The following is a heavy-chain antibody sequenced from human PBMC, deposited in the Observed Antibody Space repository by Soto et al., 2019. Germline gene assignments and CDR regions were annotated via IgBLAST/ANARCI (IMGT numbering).Heavy chain of an antibody. Sequence: QVQVEESGGGVVEPGRSLRLSCAASGFTFKNYAMHWVRQSPGKGLEWVAAISYHGVDEYYADSVKGRFSISRDNSNNMLFLQINSLIAEDTAVYYCAGVRTDMSVWYREYFHRCGKGTLLTVSS. J-gene: IGHJ1*01. CDR2: ISYHGVDE. D-gene: IGHD2-15*01. CDR1: GFTFKNYA. V-gene: IGHV3-30-3*01. CDR3: AGVRTDMSVWYREYFHR.